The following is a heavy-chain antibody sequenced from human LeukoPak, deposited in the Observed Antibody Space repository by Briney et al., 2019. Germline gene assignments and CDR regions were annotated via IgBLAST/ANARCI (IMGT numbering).Heavy chain of an antibody. CDR1: GDSVSSNSAT. CDR3: ARGSSSNSWYFDY. CDR2: TYYRSKWYN. V-gene: IGHV6-1*01. D-gene: IGHD6-13*01. J-gene: IGHJ4*02. Sequence: SQTLSLTCAISGDSVSSNSATWTWIRQSPSRGLEWLGRTYYRSKWYNDYAVSVKSRITINPDTSKNQFSLQLNSVSPEDTAVYYCARGSSSNSWYFDYWGQGTLVTVSS.